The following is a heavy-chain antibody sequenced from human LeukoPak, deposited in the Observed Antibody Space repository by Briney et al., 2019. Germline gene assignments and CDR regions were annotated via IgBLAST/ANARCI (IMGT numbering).Heavy chain of an antibody. CDR3: ARVDSYGPYNWFDP. Sequence: GGSLRLSCAASGFTVSSNYMSWVRQAPGKGLEWVSVIYSGGSTYYADSVKGRFAISRDNSKNTLYLQMNSLRAEDTAVYYCARVDSYGPYNWFDPWGQGTQVTVSS. D-gene: IGHD5-18*01. J-gene: IGHJ5*02. V-gene: IGHV3-66*01. CDR1: GFTVSSNY. CDR2: IYSGGST.